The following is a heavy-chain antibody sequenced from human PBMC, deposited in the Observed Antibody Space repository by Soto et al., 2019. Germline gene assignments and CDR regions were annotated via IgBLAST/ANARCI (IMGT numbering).Heavy chain of an antibody. CDR1: GGTFSSYA. D-gene: IGHD2-2*01. Sequence: SVRVSCKXSGGTFSSYAISWVRQAPGQGLEWMGGIIPIFGTANYAQKFQGRVTITADESTSTAYMELSSLRSADTAVYYCARDCSSTSCYPNYYYYGMDVWGQGTTVTVS. J-gene: IGHJ6*02. CDR3: ARDCSSTSCYPNYYYYGMDV. V-gene: IGHV1-69*13. CDR2: IIPIFGTA.